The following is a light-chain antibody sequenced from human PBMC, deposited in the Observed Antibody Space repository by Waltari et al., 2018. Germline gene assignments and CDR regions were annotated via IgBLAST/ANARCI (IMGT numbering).Light chain of an antibody. V-gene: IGKV3D-20*01. CDR2: DAS. J-gene: IGKJ2*01. Sequence: IVLTQYSAHLSLSPGVRDHLPCAASPSISSNYLAWYKQRPGLAPRLLIYDASSSATGIPDRFSGSGSGTDFTLSISRLEPEDFAIYYCQQYGSAPYTFGQGTKLEIK. CDR3: QQYGSAPYT. CDR1: PSISSNY.